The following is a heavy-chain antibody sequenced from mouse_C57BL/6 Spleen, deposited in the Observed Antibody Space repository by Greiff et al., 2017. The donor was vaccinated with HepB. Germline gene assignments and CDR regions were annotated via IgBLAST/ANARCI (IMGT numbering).Heavy chain of an antibody. Sequence: EVQLQQSGPELVKPGASVKISCKASGYTFTDYYMNWVKQSHGKSLEWIGDINPNNGGTSYNQKFKGKATLTVDKSSSTAYMELRSLTSEDSAVYYCARKELYYAMDYWGQGTSVTVSS. J-gene: IGHJ4*01. V-gene: IGHV1-26*01. CDR3: ARKELYYAMDY. CDR1: GYTFTDYY. CDR2: INPNNGGT.